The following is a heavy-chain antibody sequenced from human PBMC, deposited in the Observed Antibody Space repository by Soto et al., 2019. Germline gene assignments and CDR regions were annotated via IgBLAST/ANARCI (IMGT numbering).Heavy chain of an antibody. Sequence: EVQLVESGGGLVQPGGSLRLSCAASGFTFSTNSMNWVRQAPGKGLEWISYVSSSTNTIYYADSVKGRFTISRDSAKNSMNQQINSLRADYTSVYYCARRNSGTESFDCWGQGTLVTVSS. D-gene: IGHD2-2*01. CDR1: GFTFSTNS. J-gene: IGHJ4*02. V-gene: IGHV3-48*01. CDR3: ARRNSGTESFDC. CDR2: VSSSTNTI.